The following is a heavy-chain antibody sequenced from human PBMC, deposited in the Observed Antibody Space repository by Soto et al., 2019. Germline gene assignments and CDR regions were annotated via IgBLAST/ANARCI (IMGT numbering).Heavy chain of an antibody. D-gene: IGHD3-10*01. CDR2: IYSGGYT. CDR1: GFTVSNNY. Sequence: EVQLVESGGGLIQPGGSLRLSCAVSGFTVSNNYMSWVRQAPGKGLEGVSVIYSGGYTAYGDSVKGRFTISRDNSKNTIYLRTNGRRACDPAVYFWGARPGGGGYWGQGTLVTVSS. J-gene: IGHJ4*02. V-gene: IGHV3-53*01. CDR3: GARPGGGGY.